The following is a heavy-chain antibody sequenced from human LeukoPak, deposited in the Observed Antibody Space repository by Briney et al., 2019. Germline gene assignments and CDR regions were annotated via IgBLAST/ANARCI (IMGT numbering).Heavy chain of an antibody. CDR1: AYTFTGYY. J-gene: IGHJ3*02. D-gene: IGHD2-2*01. CDR2: INPNSGGT. Sequence: ASVKVSCKASAYTFTGYYMHWVRQAPGQGLEWMGWINPNSGGTNYAQKFQGWVTMTRDTSISTAYMELSRLRSDDTAVYYCARGRVVVPAAPFDTWGQGTMVTVSS. V-gene: IGHV1-2*04. CDR3: ARGRVVVPAAPFDT.